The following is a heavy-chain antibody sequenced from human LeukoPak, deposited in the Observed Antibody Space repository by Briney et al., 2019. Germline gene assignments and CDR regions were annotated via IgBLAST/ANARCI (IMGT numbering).Heavy chain of an antibody. CDR2: IYSGGST. V-gene: IGHV3-53*01. CDR3: ARDQSSGWFYFDY. Sequence: XSXXMSWVRQAPGKGLEWVSVIYSGGSTYYADSVKGRFTISRDNSKNTLYLQMNSLRAEDTAVYYCARDQSSGWFYFDYWGQGTLVTVSS. CDR1: XSXX. D-gene: IGHD6-19*01. J-gene: IGHJ4*02.